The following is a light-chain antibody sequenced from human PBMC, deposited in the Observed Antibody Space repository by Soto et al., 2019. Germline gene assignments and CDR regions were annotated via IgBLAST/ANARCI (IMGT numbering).Light chain of an antibody. CDR1: QSVSSN. CDR3: QQYINWPPIT. V-gene: IGKV3-15*01. Sequence: EIVMTQSPGTLSVSPGERATLSCRASQSVSSNLAWYQQKPGQAPRLLIYGASTRPTGIPARVSGSGSGTYFTLTISSLQSEDFAVYYCQQYINWPPITFGQGTKLEIK. J-gene: IGKJ2*01. CDR2: GAS.